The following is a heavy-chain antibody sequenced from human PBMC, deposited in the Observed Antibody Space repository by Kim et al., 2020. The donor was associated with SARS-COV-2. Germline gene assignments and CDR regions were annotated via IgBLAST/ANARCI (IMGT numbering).Heavy chain of an antibody. CDR3: ARESGGSYYRFDY. J-gene: IGHJ4*02. D-gene: IGHD1-26*01. Sequence: YADSVKGRFTISRDNSKNTLYLQMNSLRAEDTAVYYCARESGGSYYRFDYWGQGTLVTVSS. V-gene: IGHV3-33*01.